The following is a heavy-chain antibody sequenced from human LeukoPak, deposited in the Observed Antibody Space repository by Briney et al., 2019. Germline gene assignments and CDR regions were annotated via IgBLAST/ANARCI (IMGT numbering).Heavy chain of an antibody. CDR1: GDSVSSNSAA. Sequence: SQTLSLTCAISGDSVSSNSAAWNWIRQSPSRGPEWLGRTYYRSKWYNDYAVSVKSRITINPDTSKNQFSLKLSSVTAADTAVYYCARDKTVRGPGGYYYHGMDVWGQGTTVTVSS. V-gene: IGHV6-1*01. CDR3: ARDKTVRGPGGYYYHGMDV. J-gene: IGHJ6*02. CDR2: TYYRSKWYN. D-gene: IGHD3-10*01.